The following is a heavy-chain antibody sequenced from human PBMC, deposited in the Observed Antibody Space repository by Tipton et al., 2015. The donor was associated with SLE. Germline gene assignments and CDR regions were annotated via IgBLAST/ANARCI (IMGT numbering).Heavy chain of an antibody. J-gene: IGHJ6*02. Sequence: TLSLTCAVYGGSFSGYYWSWIRQPPGKGLEWIGEINHSGSTNYNPSLKSRVTISVDTSKNQFSLKLSSVTAADTAVHYCARDRVGLWFRTNYYYYYGMDVWGQGTTATVSS. V-gene: IGHV4-34*01. D-gene: IGHD3-10*01. CDR3: ARDRVGLWFRTNYYYYYGMDV. CDR1: GGSFSGYY. CDR2: INHSGST.